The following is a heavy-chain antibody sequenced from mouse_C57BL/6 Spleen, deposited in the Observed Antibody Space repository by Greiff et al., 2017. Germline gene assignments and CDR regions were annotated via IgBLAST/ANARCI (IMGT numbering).Heavy chain of an antibody. CDR2: IDPANGNT. CDR1: GFTIKNSY. D-gene: IGHD2-4*01. CDR3: ASHYYDYDGYAMDY. Sequence: VQLQQSVAELVRPGASVKLSCTASGFTIKNSYMHWVKQRPEQGLEWIGRIDPANGNTKYAPKFQGKATITADTSSNTAYQQLSRLTTKDTAVYYWASHYYDYDGYAMDYWGQGTSVTVSS. V-gene: IGHV14-3*01. J-gene: IGHJ4*01.